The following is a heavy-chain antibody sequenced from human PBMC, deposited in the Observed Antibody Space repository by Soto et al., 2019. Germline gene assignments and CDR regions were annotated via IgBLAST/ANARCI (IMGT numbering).Heavy chain of an antibody. CDR1: GGSFSGYY. Sequence: SETLSLTCAVYGGSFSGYYLSWIRQPPGKGLEWIGEINHSGSTNYNPSLKSRVTISVDTSKNQFSLKLSSVTAADTAVYYCASPILHYDSSSPVDYWGQGTLVTVSS. D-gene: IGHD3-22*01. J-gene: IGHJ4*02. CDR3: ASPILHYDSSSPVDY. V-gene: IGHV4-34*01. CDR2: INHSGST.